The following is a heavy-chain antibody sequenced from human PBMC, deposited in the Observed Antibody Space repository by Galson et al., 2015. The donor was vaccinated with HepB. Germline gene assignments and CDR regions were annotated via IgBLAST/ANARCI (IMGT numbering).Heavy chain of an antibody. CDR2: INPSGGNA. CDR3: ARGPLSGYDILTGYLYYYYYAMDV. CDR1: GYTFTNYY. Sequence: SVKVSCKASGYTFTNYYMHWVRQAPGQGLEWMGIINPSGGNASYAQKFQGRVTMTRDTSTSTVYMELSSLRSEDTAVYYCARGPLSGYDILTGYLYYYYYAMDVWGQGTTVTVSS. V-gene: IGHV1-46*01. J-gene: IGHJ6*02. D-gene: IGHD3-9*01.